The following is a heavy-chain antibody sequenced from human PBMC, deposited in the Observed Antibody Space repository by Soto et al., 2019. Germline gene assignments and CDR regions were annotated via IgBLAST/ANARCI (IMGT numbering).Heavy chain of an antibody. CDR2: LSGGGSTT. D-gene: IGHD6-19*01. CDR3: ARAPDYHFCTGCAY. V-gene: IGHV3-23*01. Sequence: EVQLLESGGGFVQPGESLRLSCAASGFTFSLSAMSWVRQAPGRGLDWVSSLSGGGSTTDYADSVKGRFTISRDNSKNTVHLQMNSLRAEDTAVYYCARAPDYHFCTGCAYWGQGALFTLSS. J-gene: IGHJ1*01. CDR1: GFTFSLSA.